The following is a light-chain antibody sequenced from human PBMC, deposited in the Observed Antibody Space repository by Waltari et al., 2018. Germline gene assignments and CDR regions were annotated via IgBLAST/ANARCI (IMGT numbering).Light chain of an antibody. CDR3: QQSYSTPRFT. CDR1: TSNSSY. V-gene: IGKV1-39*01. Sequence: DIQMTQSPSSLSASVVARVTIPSRASTSNSSYLNWYQQQPGKAPKLLIYAASSLKSGVPSRLSGSGSGTDFTLTISSRQHEDFATYYCQQSYSTPRFTFGQGTKVEIK. J-gene: IGKJ3*01. CDR2: AAS.